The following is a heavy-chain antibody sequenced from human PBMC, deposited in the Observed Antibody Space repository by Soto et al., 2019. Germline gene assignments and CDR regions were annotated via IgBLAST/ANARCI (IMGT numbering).Heavy chain of an antibody. Sequence: EVQLLESGGGLLQPGGSLRLSCAASGFTFNNYAMSWVRQAPGKGLEWVSSINNGGDNIYYADSVKGRFTISRDNSKSTLYLKMTSLRAEDTAVYYCAKTFLARYCSSSICYDPADYFDYWGQGTLVTVSS. CDR1: GFTFNNYA. J-gene: IGHJ4*02. D-gene: IGHD2-2*01. CDR3: AKTFLARYCSSSICYDPADYFDY. V-gene: IGHV3-23*01. CDR2: INNGGDNI.